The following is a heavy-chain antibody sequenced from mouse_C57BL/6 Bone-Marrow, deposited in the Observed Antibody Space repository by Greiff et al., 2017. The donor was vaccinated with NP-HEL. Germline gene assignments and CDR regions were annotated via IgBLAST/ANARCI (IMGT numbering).Heavy chain of an antibody. J-gene: IGHJ3*01. CDR1: GYTFTSYW. CDR3: ARGGWLRRGFAY. V-gene: IGHV1-53*01. CDR2: INPSNGGT. Sequence: QVHVKQPGTELVKPGASVKLSCKASGYTFTSYWMHWVKQRPGQGLEWIGNINPSNGGTNYNEKFKSKATLTVDKSSSTAYMQLSSLTSEDSAVYYCARGGWLRRGFAYWGQGTLVTVSA. D-gene: IGHD2-2*01.